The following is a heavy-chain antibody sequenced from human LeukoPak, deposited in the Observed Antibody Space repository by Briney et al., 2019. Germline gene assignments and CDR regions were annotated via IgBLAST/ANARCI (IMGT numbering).Heavy chain of an antibody. V-gene: IGHV1-69*01. Sequence: SVKVSCKASGGTFSSYAISWVRQAPGQGLEWMGGIIPIFGTANYAQKFQGRVTITADESTSTAYMELSSLRSEDTAVYYCARGGTVTDYYYYGMDVWGQGTTVTVSS. J-gene: IGHJ6*02. CDR2: IIPIFGTA. CDR1: GGTFSSYA. CDR3: ARGGTVTDYYYYGMDV. D-gene: IGHD4-17*01.